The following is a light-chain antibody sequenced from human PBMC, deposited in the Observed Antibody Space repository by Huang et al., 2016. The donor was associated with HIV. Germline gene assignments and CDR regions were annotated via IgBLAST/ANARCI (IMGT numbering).Light chain of an antibody. CDR2: GAS. Sequence: DIQMTQSPSSLSASVGDRVTSTSRASQTISNYSYWYQQKPGKAPKLLIYGASDLQSGVPSRVSGRGSGTDFTLTISSLQPEDSATYYCQQSSISPWTFGQGTRVEIK. CDR1: QTISNY. V-gene: IGKV1-39*01. J-gene: IGKJ1*01. CDR3: QQSSISPWT.